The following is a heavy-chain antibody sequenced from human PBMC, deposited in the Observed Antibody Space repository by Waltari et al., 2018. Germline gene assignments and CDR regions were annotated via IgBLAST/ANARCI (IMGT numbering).Heavy chain of an antibody. Sequence: ESGGGLVQPGRSLRLSCDTSGFSLGAYGMTWVRQAPQKRLEGFGYIRKKAFGATTEFAASVKGRFSLSRDDSKGSIYLQMNSLTADDTAIYYCTSDIAAAGFDYWGQGISVTVSS. J-gene: IGHJ4*02. D-gene: IGHD6-13*01. CDR2: IRKKAFGATT. V-gene: IGHV3-49*04. CDR1: GFSLGAYG. CDR3: TSDIAAAGFDY.